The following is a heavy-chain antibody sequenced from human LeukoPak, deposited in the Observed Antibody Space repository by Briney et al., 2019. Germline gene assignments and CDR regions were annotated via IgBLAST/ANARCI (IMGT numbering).Heavy chain of an antibody. CDR3: AKDISHSSGYYFFDY. D-gene: IGHD3-22*01. CDR1: GFTFSAFW. J-gene: IGHJ4*02. Sequence: GGSLRLSCAASGFTFSAFWMNWVRQAPGKGLVWLSRVNTDESSTGYADSVKGRFTISRDNARSTLVLQMNSLRAEDTALYYCAKDISHSSGYYFFDYWGQGTLVTVSS. V-gene: IGHV3-74*01. CDR2: VNTDESST.